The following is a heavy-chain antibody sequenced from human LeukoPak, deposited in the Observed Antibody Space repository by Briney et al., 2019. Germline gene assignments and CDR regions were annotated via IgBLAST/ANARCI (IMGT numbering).Heavy chain of an antibody. CDR2: IKQDGSEK. V-gene: IGHV3-7*01. J-gene: IGHJ4*02. CDR1: GFTFSSYW. D-gene: IGHD4-17*01. Sequence: PGGSLRLPCAAPGFTFSSYWMSWVRQAPGKGLEWVANIKQDGSEKYYVDSVKGRFTISRDNAKNSLYLQMNSLRAEDTAVYYCARDIDYEDYWGQGTLVTVSS. CDR3: ARDIDYEDY.